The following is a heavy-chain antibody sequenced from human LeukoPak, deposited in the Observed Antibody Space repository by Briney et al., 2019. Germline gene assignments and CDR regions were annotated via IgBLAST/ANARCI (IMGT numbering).Heavy chain of an antibody. D-gene: IGHD2-21*01. J-gene: IGHJ4*02. CDR1: GFPFSAYH. V-gene: IGHV3-48*02. CDR2: ISTTGTTI. CDR3: ARVWQDYSGVDY. Sequence: PGGSLRLSCAASGFPFSAYHINWVRQAPGKGLEWISYISTTGTTIHYADSVKGRFAISRDNAKSSLYLQMNSLRDEDTAVYYCARVWQDYSGVDYWGQGTLVTVSS.